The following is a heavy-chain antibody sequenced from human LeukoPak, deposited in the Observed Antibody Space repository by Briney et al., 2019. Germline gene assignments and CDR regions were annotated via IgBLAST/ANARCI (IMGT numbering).Heavy chain of an antibody. Sequence: SETLSLTCTVSGDSISSYYWSWLRQPPGKGREGIGYIYYSGSTNYNPSLKSRVTISVDTSKNQFSLKLSSVTAADTAVYYCARAPRGTDVPFDYWGQGTLVTVPS. CDR2: IYYSGST. D-gene: IGHD1-1*01. CDR1: GDSISSYY. J-gene: IGHJ4*02. CDR3: ARAPRGTDVPFDY. V-gene: IGHV4-59*01.